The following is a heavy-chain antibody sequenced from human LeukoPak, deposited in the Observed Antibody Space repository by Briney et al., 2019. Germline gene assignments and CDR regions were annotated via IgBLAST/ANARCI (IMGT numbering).Heavy chain of an antibody. J-gene: IGHJ4*02. CDR1: GFTFSSYG. Sequence: GGSLRLSCAAPGFTFSSYGMHWVRQAPGKGLEWVAVIWYDGSNKYYADFVKGRFTISRDNSKNTLYLQMNSLRAEDTAVYYCAKDGRGYCSGGSCLWDYWGQGTLVTVSS. V-gene: IGHV3-33*06. CDR3: AKDGRGYCSGGSCLWDY. D-gene: IGHD2-15*01. CDR2: IWYDGSNK.